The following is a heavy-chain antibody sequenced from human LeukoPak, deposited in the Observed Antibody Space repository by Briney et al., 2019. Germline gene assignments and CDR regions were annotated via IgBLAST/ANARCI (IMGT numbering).Heavy chain of an antibody. J-gene: IGHJ1*01. CDR2: ISWNSGSI. CDR1: GFAFDDYA. V-gene: IGHV3-9*01. D-gene: IGHD3-10*01. CDR3: AKVALGQYSGAEYFQH. Sequence: GGSLRLSCAASGFAFDDYAMHWVRQAPGKGLEWVSGISWNSGSIGYADSVKGRFTISRDNAKNSLYLQMNSLRAEDTALYYCAKVALGQYSGAEYFQHWGQGTPVTVSS.